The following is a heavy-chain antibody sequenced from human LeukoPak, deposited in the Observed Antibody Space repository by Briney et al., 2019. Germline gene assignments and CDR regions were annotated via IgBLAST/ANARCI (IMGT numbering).Heavy chain of an antibody. D-gene: IGHD3-16*02. CDR1: GFTFSSYA. CDR2: ISGSGSSGGST. CDR3: AKTQLPLSYAFDI. V-gene: IGHV3-23*01. J-gene: IGHJ3*02. Sequence: GGSLRLPCVASGFTFSSYAMSWVRQAPGKGLEWVSAISGSGSSGGSTYYADSVKGRFTISRDNSKNTLYLQMNSLRAEDTAVYYCAKTQLPLSYAFDIWGQGTMVTVSS.